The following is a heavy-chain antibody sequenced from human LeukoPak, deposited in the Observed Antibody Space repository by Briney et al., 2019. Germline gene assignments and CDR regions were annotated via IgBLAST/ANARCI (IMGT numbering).Heavy chain of an antibody. CDR2: IYWDDDK. J-gene: IGHJ4*02. CDR3: AHSPTLNTVYVY. V-gene: IGHV2-5*02. Sequence: SGPTLVNPTQTLTLTCTFSGFSLSTSGVGVGWIRQPPGKALEWLAVIYWDDDKRCSPSLKSRLTITKDTSENQVVLTMTSMDPVDTATYYCAHSPTLNTVYVYWGQGTLVTVSS. CDR1: GFSLSTSGVG. D-gene: IGHD3-16*01.